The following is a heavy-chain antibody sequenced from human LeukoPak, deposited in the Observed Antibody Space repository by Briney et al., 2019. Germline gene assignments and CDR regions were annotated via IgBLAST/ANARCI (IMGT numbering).Heavy chain of an antibody. V-gene: IGHV3-48*03. Sequence: GGSLRLSCAASGFTFRSYEMNWVRQAPGKGLEWVSYISSSGSTIYYADSVKGRFTISRENAKNSLYLQMNSLRAEDTAVYYCARDLISGHYTFDYWGQGTLVTVSS. CDR3: ARDLISGHYTFDY. D-gene: IGHD4-11*01. J-gene: IGHJ4*02. CDR1: GFTFRSYE. CDR2: ISSSGSTI.